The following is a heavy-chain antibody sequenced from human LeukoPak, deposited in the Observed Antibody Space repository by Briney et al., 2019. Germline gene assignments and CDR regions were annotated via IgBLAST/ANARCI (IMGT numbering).Heavy chain of an antibody. Sequence: GGSLRLSCAASGFTFSSYWMHWVRQAPGKGLVWVSRINSDGSSTSYADSVKGRFTISRGNAKNTLYLQMNSLRAEDTAVYYCGRGDDILTAYYYYYGMDVWGKGTTVTVSS. CDR3: GRGDDILTAYYYYYGMDV. D-gene: IGHD3-9*01. J-gene: IGHJ6*04. CDR2: INSDGSST. CDR1: GFTFSSYW. V-gene: IGHV3-74*01.